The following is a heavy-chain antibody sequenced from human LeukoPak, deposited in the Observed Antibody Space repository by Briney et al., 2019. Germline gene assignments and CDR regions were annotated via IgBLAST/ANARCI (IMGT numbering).Heavy chain of an antibody. CDR1: GGSFSGYY. J-gene: IGHJ4*02. D-gene: IGHD4-11*01. V-gene: IGHV4-34*01. CDR3: ARERAHPHSSNLDY. CDR2: INHSGST. Sequence: SETLSLTCAVYGGSFSGYYWSWIRQPPGKGLEWIGEINHSGSTYYNPSLKSRVTISVDTSKNQFSLNLTSVTAADTAMYYCARERAHPHSSNLDYWGQGTLVTVSS.